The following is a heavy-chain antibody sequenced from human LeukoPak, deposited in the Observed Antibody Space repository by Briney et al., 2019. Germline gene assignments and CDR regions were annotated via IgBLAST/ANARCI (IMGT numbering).Heavy chain of an antibody. Sequence: SETLSLTCTVSGGSISSYYWTWIRQSPGKGLEWIGFFHHSGSTNYNPSFKSRVTISADTSNNHFSLKLSSVTAADTAVYYCARPFRGYYFDYWGQGTLVTVSS. CDR1: GGSISSYY. J-gene: IGHJ4*02. D-gene: IGHD2-15*01. CDR3: ARPFRGYYFDY. V-gene: IGHV4-59*12. CDR2: FHHSGST.